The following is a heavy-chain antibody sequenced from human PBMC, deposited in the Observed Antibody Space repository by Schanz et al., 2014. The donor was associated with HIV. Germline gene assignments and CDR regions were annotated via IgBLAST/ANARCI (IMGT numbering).Heavy chain of an antibody. D-gene: IGHD3-16*01. V-gene: IGHV1-18*01. CDR1: GYNFGDYG. CDR3: ARITGEHYYAMDV. CDR2: ISANNGNT. J-gene: IGHJ6*02. Sequence: QVHLLQSGPEVKKPGASVKVSCKASGYNFGDYGMSWVRRAPGRGLEWMRWISANNGNTYYAQKVQGRVSMATDTSTNTAYMELRSLRSDDTAVYYCARITGEHYYAMDVWGQGTTVTVTS.